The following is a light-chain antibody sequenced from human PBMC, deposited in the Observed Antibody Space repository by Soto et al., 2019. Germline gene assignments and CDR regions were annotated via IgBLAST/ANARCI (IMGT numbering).Light chain of an antibody. CDR1: QSVSSSY. J-gene: IGKJ4*01. CDR2: GAS. V-gene: IGKV3-20*01. CDR3: LQYGISPLT. Sequence: EIVLTQSPGTLSLSPGERATLSCRASQSVSSSYLAWYQQKPGQAPRLLIYGASSRDTGIPDRFSGSGSGTDFTLSISRLEPEDFAVYSCLQYGISPLTFGGGTKVEIK.